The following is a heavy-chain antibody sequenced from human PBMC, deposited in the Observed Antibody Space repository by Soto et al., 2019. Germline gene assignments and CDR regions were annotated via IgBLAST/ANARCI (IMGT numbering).Heavy chain of an antibody. CDR2: INHSRST. J-gene: IGHJ4*02. CDR3: ARAGGDDFWSGYWGSDYFDY. CDR1: GGSFSGYY. D-gene: IGHD3-3*01. V-gene: IGHV4-34*01. Sequence: PLETLSLTCAVYGGSFSGYYWSWIRQPPGKGLEWIGEINHSRSTNYNPSLKSRVTISVDTSKNQFSLKLSSVTAADTAVYYCARAGGDDFWSGYWGSDYFDYWGQGTLVTVSS.